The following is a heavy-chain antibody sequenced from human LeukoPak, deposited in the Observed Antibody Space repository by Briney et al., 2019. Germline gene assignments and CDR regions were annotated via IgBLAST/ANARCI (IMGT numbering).Heavy chain of an antibody. V-gene: IGHV1-8*02. CDR1: GHTFTGYF. J-gene: IGHJ6*02. CDR3: AREWNHYGSGSHSDYYYGMDV. Sequence: GASVKVSCKASGHTFTGYFIHWVRQATGQGLEWMGWMNPNSGNTGYAQKFQGRVTMTRNTSISTAYMELSSLRSEDTAVYYCAREWNHYGSGSHSDYYYGMDVWGQGTTVTVSS. D-gene: IGHD3-10*01. CDR2: MNPNSGNT.